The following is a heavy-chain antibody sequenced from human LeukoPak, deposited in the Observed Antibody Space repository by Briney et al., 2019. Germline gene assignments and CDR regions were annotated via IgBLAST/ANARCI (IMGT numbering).Heavy chain of an antibody. J-gene: IGHJ4*02. V-gene: IGHV3-49*04. D-gene: IGHD1/OR15-1a*01. CDR1: GLRFGDYA. CDR3: TRDHWNTFDY. Sequence: GGSLRLSCRTSGLRFGDYAMSWVRRAPGKGLGWVAFIRSNIYGGTTEYAASVRGRFTISRDDSESSVYLQMNSLKTEDTAVYYCTRDHWNTFDYWGQGTLVTVSS. CDR2: IRSNIYGGTT.